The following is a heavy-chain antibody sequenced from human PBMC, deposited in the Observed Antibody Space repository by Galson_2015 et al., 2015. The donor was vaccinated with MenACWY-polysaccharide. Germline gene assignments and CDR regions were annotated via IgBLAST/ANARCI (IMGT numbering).Heavy chain of an antibody. Sequence: SLRLSCAASGFTFSSYSMNWVRQTPGKGLEWVSHISSSSSTIYYADSVKGRFTISRDNSKNTLYLQMNSLRAEDTAVYYCAKDSSTRCVCHWMGHWAHATLVTVSS. CDR1: GFTFSSYS. CDR3: AKDSSTRCVCHWMGH. CDR2: ISSSSSTI. D-gene: IGHD2-8*02. J-gene: IGHJ4*01. V-gene: IGHV3-48*01.